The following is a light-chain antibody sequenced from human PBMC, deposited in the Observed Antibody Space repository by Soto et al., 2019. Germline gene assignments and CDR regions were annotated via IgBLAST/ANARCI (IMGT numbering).Light chain of an antibody. V-gene: IGKV3-20*01. CDR2: AAY. Sequence: EIVLTQSPGTLSLSPGERATLSGRASRSLSSSYVVWYQQKPGQAPRLLIYAAYRMATGIPDRFSGSGSATEYTLTVSRLEPEDFAVYYCQQQGTFGQGTKLEIQ. J-gene: IGKJ2*01. CDR3: QQQGT. CDR1: RSLSSSY.